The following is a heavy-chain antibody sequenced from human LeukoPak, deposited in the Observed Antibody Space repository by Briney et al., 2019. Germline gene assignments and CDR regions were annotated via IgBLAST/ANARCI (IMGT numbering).Heavy chain of an antibody. CDR2: ISFDGSNT. CDR1: GFTFRSYA. V-gene: IGHV3-30*15. Sequence: GGSLRLSCAASGFTFRSYAMHWVRQAPGSGLDWVAVISFDGSNTYYAASVKGRFTISRDNSKSTLYLEMSSLRAEDTALYFCAREKEGYYVYYYMDVWGKGTTVTVSS. CDR3: AREKEGYYVYYYMDV. J-gene: IGHJ6*03.